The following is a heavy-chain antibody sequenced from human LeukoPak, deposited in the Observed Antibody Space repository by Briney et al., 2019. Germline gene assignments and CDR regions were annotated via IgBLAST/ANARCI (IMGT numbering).Heavy chain of an antibody. CDR2: INTDGSST. D-gene: IGHD4-23*01. V-gene: IGHV3-74*01. CDR1: GFTFSSYA. CDR3: ARDGGNFNDAFDI. J-gene: IGHJ3*02. Sequence: PGGSLRLSCAASGFTFSSYAMSWVRQAPGKGLVWVSRINTDGSSTTYADSVKGRFTISRDNAKNTLFLQMNSLRAEDTAVYYCARDGGNFNDAFDIWGQGTMVTVSS.